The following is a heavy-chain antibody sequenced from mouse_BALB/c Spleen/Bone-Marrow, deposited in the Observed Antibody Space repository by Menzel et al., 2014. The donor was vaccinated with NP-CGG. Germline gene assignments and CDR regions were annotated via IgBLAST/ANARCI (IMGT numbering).Heavy chain of an antibody. V-gene: IGHV5-9-2*01. J-gene: IGHJ2*01. CDR3: ARHGITRLLDY. CDR1: GFTFSSYA. Sequence: EVKLVESGGGLVKPGGSLKLSCAASGFTFSSYAMSWVRQTPEKRLEWVATISGGGSYTYYPDSVKGRFTISRDNAKNTLYLQMSSLRSEDTAMYYCARHGITRLLDYWGQGTTLTVSS. CDR2: ISGGGSYT. D-gene: IGHD2-4*01.